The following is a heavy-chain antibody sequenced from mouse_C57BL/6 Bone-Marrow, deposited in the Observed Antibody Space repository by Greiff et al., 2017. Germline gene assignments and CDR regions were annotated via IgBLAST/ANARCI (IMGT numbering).Heavy chain of an antibody. Sequence: QVQLQQPGAELVKPGASVKLSCKASGYTFTSYWMQWVKQRPGQGLEWIGEIDPSDGDTNYNQKFKGKATLTVDKSSSTAYMQLSSLTSEDSAVYYCARWGLFITSVVEAMDYWGQGTSVTVSS. D-gene: IGHD1-1*01. CDR3: ARWGLFITSVVEAMDY. J-gene: IGHJ4*01. V-gene: IGHV1-50*01. CDR2: IDPSDGDT. CDR1: GYTFTSYW.